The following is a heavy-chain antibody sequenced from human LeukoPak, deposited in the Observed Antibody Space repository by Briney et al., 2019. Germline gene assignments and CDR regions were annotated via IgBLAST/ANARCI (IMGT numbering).Heavy chain of an antibody. CDR3: AKDSQYYYDSSGYYYE. Sequence: GGSLRLSCAASGFTFSSYAMTWVRQAPGKGLEWVSTISGSAGSTYYADSVKGRFTISRDISKNTLYLQMNSLRAEDTAVYYCAKDSQYYYDSSGYYYEWGQGTLVTISS. CDR2: ISGSAGST. D-gene: IGHD3-22*01. V-gene: IGHV3-23*01. J-gene: IGHJ4*02. CDR1: GFTFSSYA.